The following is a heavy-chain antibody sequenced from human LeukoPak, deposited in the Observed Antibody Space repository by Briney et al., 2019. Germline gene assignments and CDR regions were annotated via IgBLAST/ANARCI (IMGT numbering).Heavy chain of an antibody. CDR2: ISSSSSTI. V-gene: IGHV3-48*01. CDR3: ARDSWVGRQRLVPNDY. D-gene: IGHD6-13*01. Sequence: GGSLRLSCAASGFTFSSYSMNWVRQAPGKGLEWVSYISSSSSTIYYADSVKGRFTISRDNAKNSLYLQMNSLRAEDTAVYYCARDSWVGRQRLVPNDYWGQGTLVTVSS. CDR1: GFTFSSYS. J-gene: IGHJ4*02.